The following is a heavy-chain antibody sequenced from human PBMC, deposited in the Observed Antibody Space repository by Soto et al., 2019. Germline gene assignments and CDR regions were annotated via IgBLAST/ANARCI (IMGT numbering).Heavy chain of an antibody. CDR1: GYTFTSAG. Sequence: QVQLVQSGAEVKNPGTSVKVSCKTSGYTFTSAGISWVRQAPGQGLEWMGWISAYKGNTKYAQKVQGRVTMTTDTSTSTAYMELRSLASDDTAVYYCARDLDGSGSYYTDYWGQGTLVTVAA. CDR3: ARDLDGSGSYYTDY. V-gene: IGHV1-18*01. CDR2: ISAYKGNT. D-gene: IGHD3-10*01. J-gene: IGHJ4*02.